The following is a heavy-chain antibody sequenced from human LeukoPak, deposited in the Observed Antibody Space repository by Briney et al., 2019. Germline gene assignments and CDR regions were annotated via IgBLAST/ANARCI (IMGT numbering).Heavy chain of an antibody. Sequence: SETLSLNCAVSGYSISSGYYWGWIRPHPGKGLEWIGSIYHSGSTYYNPSLKSRVTISVDTSKNQFSLKLSSVTAADTAVYYCASEIEGATSEFDYCGQGTLVTVSS. D-gene: IGHD1-26*01. CDR2: IYHSGST. V-gene: IGHV4-38-2*01. CDR1: GYSISSGYY. J-gene: IGHJ4*02. CDR3: ASEIEGATSEFDY.